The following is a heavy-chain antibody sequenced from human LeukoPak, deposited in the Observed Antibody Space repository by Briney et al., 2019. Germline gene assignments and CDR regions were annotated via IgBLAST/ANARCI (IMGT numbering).Heavy chain of an antibody. CDR1: GLTFDDYA. D-gene: IGHD1-26*01. CDR3: AKVLSGVLSSADFDY. J-gene: IGHJ4*02. CDR2: ISWNSGSI. V-gene: IGHV3-9*01. Sequence: GGSLRLSCAASGLTFDDYAMHWVRQAPGKGLEWVSGISWNSGSIGYADSVKGRFTISRDNAKNSLYLQMNSLRAEDTALYYCAKVLSGVLSSADFDYWGQGTLVTVSS.